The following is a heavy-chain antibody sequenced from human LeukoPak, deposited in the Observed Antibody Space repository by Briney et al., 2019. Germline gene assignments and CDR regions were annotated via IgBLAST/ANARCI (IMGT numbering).Heavy chain of an antibody. V-gene: IGHV1-69*13. CDR3: ASWDYNDYDY. J-gene: IGHJ4*02. CDR1: GGTFSNYA. CDR2: IVPIFGPA. D-gene: IGHD4-11*01. Sequence: SVKVSCKASGGTFSNYAISWVRQAPGQGLEWVGAIVPIFGPANYPQKFQGRVTITADESTSTAYMELSSLTSEDTAVYYCASWDYNDYDYWGQGTLVTVSS.